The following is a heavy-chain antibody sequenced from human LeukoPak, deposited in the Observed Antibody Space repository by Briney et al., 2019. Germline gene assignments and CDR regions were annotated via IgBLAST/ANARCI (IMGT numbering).Heavy chain of an antibody. CDR1: GGSISSYY. CDR3: ARAAGPLAAPDF. J-gene: IGHJ4*02. D-gene: IGHD6-13*01. CDR2: IYYSGST. Sequence: SETLSLTCTVSGGSISSYYWSWIRQPPGKGLEWIGYIYYSGSTNYNPSLKSRVTISVDTSKNQFTLKLSSVTAADTAVYYCARAAGPLAAPDFWGQGTPVTVSS. V-gene: IGHV4-59*01.